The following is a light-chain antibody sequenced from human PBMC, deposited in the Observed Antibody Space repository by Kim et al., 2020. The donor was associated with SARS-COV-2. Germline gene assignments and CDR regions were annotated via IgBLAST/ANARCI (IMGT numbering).Light chain of an antibody. CDR3: QQYNNWPPEYT. Sequence: SPGERATLSCRASQSVGSNLACYQQKPGQAPRLLIYGASTRATGIPARFSGSGSGTEFTLTISSLQSEDFAVYYCQQYNNWPPEYTFGQGTKLEI. CDR1: QSVGSN. J-gene: IGKJ2*01. CDR2: GAS. V-gene: IGKV3-15*01.